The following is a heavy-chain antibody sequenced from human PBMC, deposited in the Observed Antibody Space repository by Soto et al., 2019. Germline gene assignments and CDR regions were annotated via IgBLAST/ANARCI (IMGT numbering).Heavy chain of an antibody. V-gene: IGHV1-18*01. D-gene: IGHD3-10*01. J-gene: IGHJ4*02. Sequence: QVQLVQSGAEVRKPGASVKVSCKASGYTFTHYGITWVRQAPGQGLEWMGWISAYNGYTDYAQKVQGRLTMTTNTSRTTAYMELRRLRTDDTSACYCASVTLEFGELFQVDDYWGQGTLVTVSS. CDR3: ASVTLEFGELFQVDDY. CDR1: GYTFTHYG. CDR2: ISAYNGYT.